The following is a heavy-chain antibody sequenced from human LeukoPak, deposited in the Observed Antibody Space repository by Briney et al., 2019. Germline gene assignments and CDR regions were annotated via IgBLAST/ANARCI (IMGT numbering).Heavy chain of an antibody. CDR2: IYYSGST. V-gene: IGHV4-61*01. D-gene: IGHD2-15*01. CDR1: GGSVSSGSYY. CDR3: ARGRGGYCSGGSCYAMWVLSPQNNWFDP. Sequence: SETLSLTCTVSGGSVSSGSYYWSWIRQPPGKGLEWIGYIYYSGSTNYNPSLKSRVTISVDTSKNQFSLKLSSVTAADTAVYYCARGRGGYCSGGSCYAMWVLSPQNNWFDPWGQGTLVTVSS. J-gene: IGHJ5*02.